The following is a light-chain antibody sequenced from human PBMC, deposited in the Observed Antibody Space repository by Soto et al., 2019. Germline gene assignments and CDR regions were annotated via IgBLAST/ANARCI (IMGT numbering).Light chain of an antibody. Sequence: DIEMTQSPASLSASVGDRVTITCRASRSVGYYVNWFQQQPGKAPRLLIYGASSLQGGVPSTFSGSGSGTDFTLTISNLQPEDSATYYCQQSYSVTWTFGQGTKVEIK. CDR2: GAS. V-gene: IGKV1-39*01. J-gene: IGKJ1*01. CDR3: QQSYSVTWT. CDR1: RSVGYY.